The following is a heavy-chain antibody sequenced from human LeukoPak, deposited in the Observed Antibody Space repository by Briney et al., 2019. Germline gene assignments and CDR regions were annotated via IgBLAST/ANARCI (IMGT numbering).Heavy chain of an antibody. Sequence: AASVKVSCKASGYTFTSYGISWVRQAPGQGLEWMGWISAYNGNTNYAQKLQGRVTMTTDTSTSTAYMELRSLRSDDTAVYYCARDKERGYSGYAGDNWFDPWGQGTLVTVSS. CDR3: ARDKERGYSGYAGDNWFDP. CDR1: GYTFTSYG. CDR2: ISAYNGNT. D-gene: IGHD5-12*01. J-gene: IGHJ5*02. V-gene: IGHV1-18*01.